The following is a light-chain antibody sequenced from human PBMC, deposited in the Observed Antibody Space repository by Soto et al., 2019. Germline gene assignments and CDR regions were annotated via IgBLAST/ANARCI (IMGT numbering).Light chain of an antibody. J-gene: IGLJ3*02. CDR3: SSYTGFTTWV. CDR1: RSDVGTYNY. CDR2: DVT. Sequence: QSVLTQPASVSGSPGQSITISCTGTRSDVGTYNYVSWYQQHSGKAPKLIIYDVTNRPSGVSSRFSGSKSGNTASLTISGLQLEDEADYYCSSYTGFTTWVFGGGTKLTVL. V-gene: IGLV2-14*03.